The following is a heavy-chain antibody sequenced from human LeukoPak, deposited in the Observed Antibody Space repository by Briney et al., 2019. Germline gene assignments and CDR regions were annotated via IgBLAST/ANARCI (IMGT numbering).Heavy chain of an antibody. V-gene: IGHV4-59*01. J-gene: IGHJ5*02. CDR1: GGSISSYY. Sequence: SETLSLTCTVSGGSISSYYWSWTRQPPGKGLEWIGYIYYSGSTNYNPSLKSRVTISVDTSKNQFSLKLSSVTAADTAVYYCARATGNWFDPWGQGTLVTVSS. D-gene: IGHD1-1*01. CDR3: ARATGNWFDP. CDR2: IYYSGST.